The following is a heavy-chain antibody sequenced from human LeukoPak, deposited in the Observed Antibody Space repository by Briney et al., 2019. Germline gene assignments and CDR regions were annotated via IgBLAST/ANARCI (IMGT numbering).Heavy chain of an antibody. J-gene: IGHJ4*02. D-gene: IGHD4-17*01. V-gene: IGHV4-59*01. Sequence: PSETLSLTCTVSGGSISSYYWSWIRQSPGKGLEWIGYIYYSGSTNYNPSLKSRVTISVDTSKNQFSLKLSSVTAADTAVYYCARVYGYGDYDYFDYWGQGTLVTVSS. CDR2: IYYSGST. CDR3: ARVYGYGDYDYFDY. CDR1: GGSISSYY.